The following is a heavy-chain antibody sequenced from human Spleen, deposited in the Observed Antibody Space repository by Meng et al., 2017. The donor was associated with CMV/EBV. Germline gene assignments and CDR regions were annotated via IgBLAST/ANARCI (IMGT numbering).Heavy chain of an antibody. J-gene: IGHJ6*02. Sequence: ASVKVSCKASGYTFTGYYMHWVRQAPGQGLEWMGWMNPSTGATGYVQKFQGRGTLTRNTTTSTTYMELRSLRSEDTAIYYCASQILHSRSSHFPYYYAMDVWGQGTTVTVSS. CDR3: ASQILHSRSSHFPYYYAMDV. CDR2: MNPSTGAT. V-gene: IGHV1-8*02. CDR1: GYTFTGYY. D-gene: IGHD6-6*01.